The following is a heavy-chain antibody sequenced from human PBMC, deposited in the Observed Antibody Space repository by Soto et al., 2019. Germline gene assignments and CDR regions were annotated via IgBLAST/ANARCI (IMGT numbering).Heavy chain of an antibody. D-gene: IGHD5-12*01. J-gene: IGHJ5*02. CDR2: ILPSSGST. CDR1: GYTFTTSH. CDR3: ARARGYSFGLPQNWFDP. Sequence: GASVKVSCKAHGYTFTTSHVNWARQAPGQGLEWMGIILPSSGSTSYAQNFQGRVTMTRDTSTSTVYMELTSLRIEDTAVYYCARARGYSFGLPQNWFDPWGQGTRVTVSS. V-gene: IGHV1-46*01.